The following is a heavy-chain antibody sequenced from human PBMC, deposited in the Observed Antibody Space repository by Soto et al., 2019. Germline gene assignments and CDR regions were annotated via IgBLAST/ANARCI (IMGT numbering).Heavy chain of an antibody. CDR1: GFTFSSYA. CDR2: ISGSGGST. D-gene: IGHD6-6*01. Sequence: EVQLLESGGGLVQPGGSLRLSCAASGFTFSSYAMSWVRQAPGKGLEWVSAISGSGGSTYYADSVKGRFTISRDNSKNTLYLQMNSLRAADTAVYYCAKLGSSSGDAFDIWGQGTMVTVSS. V-gene: IGHV3-23*01. CDR3: AKLGSSSGDAFDI. J-gene: IGHJ3*02.